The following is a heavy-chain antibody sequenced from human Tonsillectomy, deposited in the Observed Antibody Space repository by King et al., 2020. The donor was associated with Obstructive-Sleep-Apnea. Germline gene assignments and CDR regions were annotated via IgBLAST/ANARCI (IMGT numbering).Heavy chain of an antibody. CDR2: IYYSGNT. J-gene: IGHJ4*02. D-gene: IGHD2-15*01. CDR1: RGSISSSSYY. V-gene: IGHV4-39*01. CDR3: ARRRCSGGSCYHVY. Sequence: QLQESGPGLVKPSETLSLTCTVSRGSISSSSYYWGWIRQPPRKGLEWIGTIYYSGNTYYNPSLKSRVTISVYTSNNQFSLKLSSVTAADTAVYYCARRRCSGGSCYHVYWGQGTLVTVSS.